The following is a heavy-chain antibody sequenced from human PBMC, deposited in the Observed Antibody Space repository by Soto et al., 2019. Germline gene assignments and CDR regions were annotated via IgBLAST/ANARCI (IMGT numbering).Heavy chain of an antibody. Sequence: QVQLVQSGAEVKKPGSLVKVSCKASGGTFSSYAISWVRQAPGQGLEWMGGIIPIFGTANYAQKFQGRVTITADESTSTAYMELSSLRSEDTAVYYCAREASITIFGVVTNYGMDVWGQGTTVTVSS. CDR2: IIPIFGTA. D-gene: IGHD3-3*01. V-gene: IGHV1-69*01. CDR3: AREASITIFGVVTNYGMDV. CDR1: GGTFSSYA. J-gene: IGHJ6*02.